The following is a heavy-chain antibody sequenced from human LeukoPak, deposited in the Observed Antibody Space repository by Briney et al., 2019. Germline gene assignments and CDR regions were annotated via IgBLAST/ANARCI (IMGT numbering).Heavy chain of an antibody. Sequence: SETLSLTCTVSGGSISSYYWSWFRQPPGKGLEWIGYIYYSGSTNYNPSLKSRVTISVDTSKSQFSLKLSSVTAADTAVYYCARGTHYGALDYWGQGTLVTVSS. J-gene: IGHJ4*02. CDR3: ARGTHYGALDY. CDR1: GGSISSYY. CDR2: IYYSGST. V-gene: IGHV4-59*01. D-gene: IGHD4-17*01.